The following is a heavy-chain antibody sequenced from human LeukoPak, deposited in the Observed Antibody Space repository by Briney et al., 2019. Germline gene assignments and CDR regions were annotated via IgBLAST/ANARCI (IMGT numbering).Heavy chain of an antibody. CDR1: GYTFTGYY. V-gene: IGHV1-2*02. J-gene: IGHJ4*02. CDR2: INPNSGGT. Sequence: ASVKVSCKASGYTFTGYYMHWVRQAPGQGLEWMGWINPNSGGTNYAQKFQGRVTMTRDTSISTAYLQWSSLKASDTAMYYCASPAYDILTGYSYTPRYWGQGTLVTVSS. D-gene: IGHD3-9*01. CDR3: ASPAYDILTGYSYTPRY.